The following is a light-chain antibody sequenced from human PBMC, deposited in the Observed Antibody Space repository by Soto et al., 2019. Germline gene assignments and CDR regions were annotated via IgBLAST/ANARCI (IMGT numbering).Light chain of an antibody. V-gene: IGLV2-14*01. CDR1: SSDVGGHNY. Sequence: QSVLAHPASVSGSPGQSITVSCTGTSSDVGGHNYVSWFQQHPGQAPKLLIYEVTTRPSGVSTRFSGSKSGNTASLTISGLQAEDEADYHCSSYSSSGTLFVFGTGTKVTVL. CDR2: EVT. CDR3: SSYSSSGTLFV. J-gene: IGLJ1*01.